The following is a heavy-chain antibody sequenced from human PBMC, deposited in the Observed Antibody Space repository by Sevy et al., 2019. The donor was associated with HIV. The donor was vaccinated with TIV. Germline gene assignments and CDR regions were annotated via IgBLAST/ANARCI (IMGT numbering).Heavy chain of an antibody. CDR2: LSFGCGKI. Sequence: GGSLRLSCAASGFAFYDYSMSWIRQAPGKGLEWLATLSFGCGKINYADSVKGRFTISRDNSKNSFYLQMDNLRVDFMALYYCAREGCTRPHDYWGQGTRVTVSS. J-gene: IGHJ4*02. V-gene: IGHV3-23*01. CDR1: GFAFYDYS. CDR3: AREGCTRPHDY. D-gene: IGHD2-8*01.